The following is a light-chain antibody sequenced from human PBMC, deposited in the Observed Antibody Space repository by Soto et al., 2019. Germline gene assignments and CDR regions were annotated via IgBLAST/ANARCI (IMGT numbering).Light chain of an antibody. V-gene: IGKV3-11*01. CDR1: QSVSSSF. J-gene: IGKJ5*01. CDR3: QQRSNSPPWIT. Sequence: IVLTQSPGTLSLSPGERATLSCRASQSVSSSFLAWYQQRPGQAPRLLIYGAFTRATGIPAKFSGSGSGTDFTLTISSLEPEDSAVYYCQQRSNSPPWITFGQGTRLEIK. CDR2: GAF.